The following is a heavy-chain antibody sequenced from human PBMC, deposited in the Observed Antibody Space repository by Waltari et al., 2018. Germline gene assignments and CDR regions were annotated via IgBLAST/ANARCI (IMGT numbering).Heavy chain of an antibody. J-gene: IGHJ4*02. CDR2: SSNECTRT. CDR1: GFTFSDYW. Sequence: EVRLVESGGGSVQPGGSLRLSCEVSGFTFSDYWMHWVRQAPGKGLMGAARSSNECTRTRYADPGAGRFTISRDNTKNTLYLQMHSLTAEDTAVYFCARVEPADYIGTDYWGPGTLVTVSS. V-gene: IGHV3-74*01. CDR3: ARVEPADYIGTDY. D-gene: IGHD3-10*01.